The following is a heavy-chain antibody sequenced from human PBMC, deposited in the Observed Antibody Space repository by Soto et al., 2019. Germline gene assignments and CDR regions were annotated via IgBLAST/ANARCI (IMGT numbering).Heavy chain of an antibody. Sequence: SEALSITCSVSVCSLRISSYYRTWIRQPPGNGLECVGYISYSGSTNYNPSLKSRVTISVDTSKNQFALKLTSVTPADTAVYYCARDIRGYSRAFDFWGQGTLVTVSS. D-gene: IGHD5-18*01. CDR3: ARDIRGYSRAFDF. CDR2: ISYSGST. V-gene: IGHV4-61*01. J-gene: IGHJ4*02. CDR1: VCSLRISSYY.